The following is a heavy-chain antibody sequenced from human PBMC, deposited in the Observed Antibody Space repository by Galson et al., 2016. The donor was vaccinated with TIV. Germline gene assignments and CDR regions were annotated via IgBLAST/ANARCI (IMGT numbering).Heavy chain of an antibody. CDR1: GDTFTGYY. CDR3: ARGIIDYSGKSATYYFDY. Sequence: SVKVSCKASGDTFTGYYVHWVRQAPGQGLEWMGWIDPRSVATNYAQKFQGRVTMTRDTSISTAHMELTRLTPDDTAVYFCARGIIDYSGKSATYYFDYWGQGTPVTVSS. D-gene: IGHD3-10*01. V-gene: IGHV1-2*02. J-gene: IGHJ4*02. CDR2: IDPRSVAT.